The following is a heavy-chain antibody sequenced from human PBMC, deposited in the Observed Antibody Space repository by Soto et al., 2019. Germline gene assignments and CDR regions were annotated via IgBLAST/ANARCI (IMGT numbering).Heavy chain of an antibody. D-gene: IGHD5-12*01. J-gene: IGHJ4*02. V-gene: IGHV3-30*18. CDR3: AKGPWHLAHGHYFDY. CDR1: GFTFSNYA. CDR2: ISYDGSTI. Sequence: QVEVVESGGGVVQPGRSLRLSCAASGFTFSNYAMHWVRQAPGKGLEWVAGISYDGSTIYYVDSVKGRFTVSRDNCKNTLYLHMSSLRADDTAVYSCAKGPWHLAHGHYFDYWGQGTLVTVSS.